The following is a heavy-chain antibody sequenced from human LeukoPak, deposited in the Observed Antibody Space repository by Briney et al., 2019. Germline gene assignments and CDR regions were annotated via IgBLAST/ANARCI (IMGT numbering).Heavy chain of an antibody. CDR3: ARHSRSYYGSGSYYNNYYYYYMDV. Sequence: SETLSLTCTVSGYSISSGYYWGWIRPPPGKGVEWIGIIYHSGSNYYNPSLKIRVTISVDTSKNQFSLTLSSVTAADTALYYCARHSRSYYGSGSYYNNYYYYYMDVWGKGTPVTVSS. CDR1: GYSISSGYY. V-gene: IGHV4-38-2*02. J-gene: IGHJ6*03. D-gene: IGHD3-10*01. CDR2: IYHSGSN.